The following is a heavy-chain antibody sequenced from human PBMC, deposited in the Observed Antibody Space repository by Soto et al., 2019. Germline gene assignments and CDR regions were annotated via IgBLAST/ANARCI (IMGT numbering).Heavy chain of an antibody. D-gene: IGHD3-10*01. CDR2: IDSNGGT. J-gene: IGHJ6*02. CDR1: DDSSSNYK. Sequence: SETLSLTCTVSDDSSSNYKWSWIRQPPGRRLEWIGYIDSNGGTSYNPSLQSRVTISIDTSTKQFFLKLSSVTAADTAVYFCVRQGFGRVYDRVDVWGQGTSVTVSS. CDR3: VRQGFGRVYDRVDV. V-gene: IGHV4-59*08.